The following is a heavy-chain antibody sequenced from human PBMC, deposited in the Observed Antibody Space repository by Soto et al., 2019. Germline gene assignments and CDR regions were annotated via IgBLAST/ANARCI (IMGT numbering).Heavy chain of an antibody. CDR3: ARESRYCSGGSCYFLPGIDY. CDR2: IIPLFGTA. J-gene: IGHJ4*02. Sequence: QVQLVQSGAEVKKPGSSVKVSCKASGGTFSSYAISWVRQAPGQGLEWMGGIIPLFGTANYAQKFQGRVTNTADESTSTAYMELSSLRSEDTAVYYCARESRYCSGGSCYFLPGIDYWGQGTLVTVSS. CDR1: GGTFSSYA. V-gene: IGHV1-69*12. D-gene: IGHD2-15*01.